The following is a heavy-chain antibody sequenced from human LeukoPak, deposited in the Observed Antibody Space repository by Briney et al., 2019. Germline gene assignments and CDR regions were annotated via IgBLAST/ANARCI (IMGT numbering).Heavy chain of an antibody. Sequence: ASVKVSCKASGDTFTGYYMYWVRQAPGQGLEWMGIINPSGGSTSYAQKFQGRVTMTRDMSTSTVYMELSSLRSEDTAVYYCARDLFSRDYGDITFDVGNAFDIWGQGTMVTVSS. CDR3: ARDLFSRDYGDITFDVGNAFDI. CDR2: INPSGGST. D-gene: IGHD4-17*01. CDR1: GDTFTGYY. V-gene: IGHV1-46*01. J-gene: IGHJ3*02.